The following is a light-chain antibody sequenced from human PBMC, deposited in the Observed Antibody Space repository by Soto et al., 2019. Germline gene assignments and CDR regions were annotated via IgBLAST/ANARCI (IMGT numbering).Light chain of an antibody. V-gene: IGLV2-14*01. CDR1: RSDVGGYNY. CDR2: DVS. Sequence: QSALTQPASVSGSPGQSITISCTGTRSDVGGYNYVSWYQQHPGKAPKLMIYDVSNRPSGVSNRFSGSKSGNTVSLTISGLQAEDEADYYCSSYTSSDTLVFGGGTKLTVL. CDR3: SSYTSSDTLV. J-gene: IGLJ2*01.